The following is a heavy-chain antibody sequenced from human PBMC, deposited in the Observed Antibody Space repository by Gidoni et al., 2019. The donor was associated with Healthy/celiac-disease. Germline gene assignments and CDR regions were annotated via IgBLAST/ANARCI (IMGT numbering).Heavy chain of an antibody. CDR2: ISGRSSYN. CDR1: GFTFSSYR. CDR3: ARDNNIAAAGTHYYDYYMDV. J-gene: IGHJ6*03. D-gene: IGHD6-13*01. V-gene: IGHV3-21*01. Sequence: EVQLVASGGVLVKPGGSLRLSCAASGFTFSSYRMNWVRQAPRKGLEGVASISGRSSYNDYADSVKGRFTISRDNAKNSLYLQMNSLRAEDTAVYYCARDNNIAAAGTHYYDYYMDVWGKGTTVTVSS.